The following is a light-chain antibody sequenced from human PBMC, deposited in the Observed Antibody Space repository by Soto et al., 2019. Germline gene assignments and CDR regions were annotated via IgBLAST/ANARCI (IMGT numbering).Light chain of an antibody. CDR1: QDISNY. CDR3: QQYDNLPLT. J-gene: IGKJ3*01. CDR2: DAS. V-gene: IGKV1-33*01. Sequence: DIQMTQSPSSLSASVGDRVTITCQASQDISNYLNWYQQKPGKAPKLLIYDASNLKTGVPSRFSGSGSGTDFTFTISSLQPEDIATYYCQQYDNLPLTVGRGTKVDIK.